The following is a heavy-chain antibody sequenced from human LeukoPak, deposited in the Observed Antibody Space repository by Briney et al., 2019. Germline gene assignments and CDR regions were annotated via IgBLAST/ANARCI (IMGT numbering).Heavy chain of an antibody. CDR2: INHSGST. Sequence: SETLSLTCAVYGGSFSGYYWSWIRQPPGKGLEWIGEINHSGSTNYNPSLKSRVTISVDTSKNLFSLKLSSVTAADTPVYYCARGDAAGTGFDYWGQGTLVTVSS. V-gene: IGHV4-34*01. CDR1: GGSFSGYY. CDR3: ARGDAAGTGFDY. D-gene: IGHD6-13*01. J-gene: IGHJ4*02.